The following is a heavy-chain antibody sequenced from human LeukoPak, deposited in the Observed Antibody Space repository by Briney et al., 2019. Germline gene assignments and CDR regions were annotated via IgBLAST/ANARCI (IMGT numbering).Heavy chain of an antibody. CDR3: ARGRIAVARGYYYGMDV. J-gene: IGHJ6*02. V-gene: IGHV3-48*04. D-gene: IGHD6-19*01. CDR2: ISSSSSTI. CDR1: GFTFSSYS. Sequence: PGGSLRLSCAASGFTFSSYSMNWVRQAPGKGLEWVSYISSSSSTIYYADSVKGRFTISRDNAKNSLYLQMNSLRAEDTAVYYCARGRIAVARGYYYGMDVWGQGTTVTVSS.